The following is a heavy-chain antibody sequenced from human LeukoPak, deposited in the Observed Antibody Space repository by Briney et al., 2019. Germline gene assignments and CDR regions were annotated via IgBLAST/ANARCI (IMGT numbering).Heavy chain of an antibody. CDR1: GFSFGSYA. J-gene: IGHJ4*02. Sequence: GGSLRLSCAASGFSFGSYAMSWVRQAAGEGLEWVSEICGSVSGSGDCTHYADSVKGRFTISRDNSKKTLYLQMNSLRAEDTAVYYCAKDSMVRGVISWYFDYWGQGTLVTVSS. CDR2: ICGSVSGSGDCT. V-gene: IGHV3-23*01. D-gene: IGHD3-10*01. CDR3: AKDSMVRGVISWYFDY.